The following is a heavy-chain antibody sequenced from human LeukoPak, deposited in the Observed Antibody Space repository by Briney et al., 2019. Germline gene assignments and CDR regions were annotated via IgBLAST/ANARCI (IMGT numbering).Heavy chain of an antibody. CDR3: ARRQRGDLDY. CDR2: ISGSGGST. CDR1: GFTFSSYA. V-gene: IGHV3-23*01. J-gene: IGHJ4*02. D-gene: IGHD2-21*02. Sequence: GGSLRLSCAASGFTFSSYAMGWARQAPGKGLEWVSAISGSGGSTYYADSVKGRFTISRDNSKNTLYLQMNSLRAEDTAVYYCARRQRGDLDYWGQGTLVTVSS.